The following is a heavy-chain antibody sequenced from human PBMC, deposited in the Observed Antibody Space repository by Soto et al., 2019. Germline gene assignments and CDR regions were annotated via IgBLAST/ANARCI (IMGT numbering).Heavy chain of an antibody. CDR3: ARQIYDSDTGPNFQYYFDS. D-gene: IGHD3-22*01. J-gene: IGHJ4*02. Sequence: GESLKISCKGSGYSFAGYWITWVRQNPGKGLEWMGRIDPSDSQTYYSPSFRGHVTISVTKSITTVFLQWSSLRASDTAMYYCARQIYDSDTGPNFQYYFDSWGQGTPVTVSS. CDR1: GYSFAGYW. CDR2: IDPSDSQT. V-gene: IGHV5-10-1*01.